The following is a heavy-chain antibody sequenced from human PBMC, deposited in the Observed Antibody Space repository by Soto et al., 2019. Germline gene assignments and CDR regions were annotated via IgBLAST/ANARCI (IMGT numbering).Heavy chain of an antibody. CDR3: ARSPYSSSWYDAFDI. CDR2: IWYDGSNK. D-gene: IGHD6-13*01. Sequence: GGSLRLSCAASGFTFSSYGMHWVRQAPGKGLEWVAVIWYDGSNKYYADSVKGRFTISRDNSKNTLYLQMNSLRAEDTAVYYCARSPYSSSWYDAFDIWGQGTMVTVSS. CDR1: GFTFSSYG. V-gene: IGHV3-33*01. J-gene: IGHJ3*02.